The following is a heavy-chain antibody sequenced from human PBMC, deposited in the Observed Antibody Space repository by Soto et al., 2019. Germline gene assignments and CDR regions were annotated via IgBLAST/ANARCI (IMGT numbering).Heavy chain of an antibody. CDR2: ISGSGGST. D-gene: IGHD3-9*01. V-gene: IGHV3-23*01. CDR3: AKDRRYFDWFSPPRDPRYFDS. CDR1: GFTFSSYA. Sequence: GSLRLSCAASGFTFSSYAMSWVRQAPGKGLEWVSAISGSGGSTYYADSVKGRFTISRDNSKNTLYLQMNSLRAEDTAVYYCAKDRRYFDWFSPPRDPRYFDSWGQGTLVTVSS. J-gene: IGHJ4*02.